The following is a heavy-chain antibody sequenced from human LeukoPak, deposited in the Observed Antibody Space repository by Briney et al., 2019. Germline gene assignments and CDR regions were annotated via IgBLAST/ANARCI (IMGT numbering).Heavy chain of an antibody. Sequence: GASVKVSCKASGYTFTSYGISWVRQAPGQGLEWMGWISAYNGNTNYAQKLQGRVTMTTDTSTSTAYMELRSLRSDDTAVYYCARDLFISIVGATRLADYWGQGTLVTVSS. CDR1: GYTFTSYG. CDR2: ISAYNGNT. CDR3: ARDLFISIVGATRLADY. D-gene: IGHD1-26*01. J-gene: IGHJ4*02. V-gene: IGHV1-18*01.